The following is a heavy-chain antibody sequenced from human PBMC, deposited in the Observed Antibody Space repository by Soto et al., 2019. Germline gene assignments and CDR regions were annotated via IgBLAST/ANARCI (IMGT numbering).Heavy chain of an antibody. CDR2: IYWNDDK. Sequence: SGPTLVNPTQTLTLTCSFSGFSLTTDGVGVGWVRQPPGQALEWLAIIYWNDDKHHSPSLKSRLTITKDTSKNQVVLTMTNMDPADTATYYCAHRPYLPDTLFEWYYFDYWGQGTLVTVSS. D-gene: IGHD3-9*01. V-gene: IGHV2-5*01. CDR3: AHRPYLPDTLFEWYYFDY. J-gene: IGHJ4*02. CDR1: GFSLTTDGVG.